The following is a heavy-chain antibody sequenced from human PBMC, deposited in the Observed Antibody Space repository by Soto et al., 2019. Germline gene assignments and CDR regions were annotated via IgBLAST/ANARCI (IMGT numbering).Heavy chain of an antibody. CDR1: GITISNYP. CDR3: LKDDGGYPSTAPH. CDR2: ISGSGDTT. Sequence: EVRLVESGGGLVQPGGSLRLSCAASGITISNYPMSWVRQAPGKGLDWVSGISGSGDTTYYADSAKGRFTISKDISKNSLFLQLDSLRVEDSALYFFLKDDGGYPSTAPHWGQGTLVTVSP. D-gene: IGHD4-17*01. J-gene: IGHJ4*02. V-gene: IGHV3-23*04.